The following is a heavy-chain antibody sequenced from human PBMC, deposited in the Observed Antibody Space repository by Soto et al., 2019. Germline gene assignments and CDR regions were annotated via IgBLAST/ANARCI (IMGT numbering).Heavy chain of an antibody. CDR1: GGSISSGDYY. CDR3: TRKYDTSGPDY. CDR2: IYYSGST. D-gene: IGHD3-22*01. J-gene: IGHJ4*02. Sequence: SETLSLTCTVSGGSISSGDYYWSWIRQPPGKGLEWIGYIYYSGSTYYNPSLKSRVTISVDTSKNQFSLRLSSVTAADTAVYYCTRKYDTSGPDYWGRGTLVTVSS. V-gene: IGHV4-30-4*01.